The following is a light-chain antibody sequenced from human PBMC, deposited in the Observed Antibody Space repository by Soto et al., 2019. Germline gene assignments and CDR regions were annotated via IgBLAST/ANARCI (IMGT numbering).Light chain of an antibody. V-gene: IGLV2-14*03. CDR3: SSHTGSNTLA. CDR2: DVS. J-gene: IGLJ2*01. Sequence: QSALTQPASVSGSPGQSITISCTGTSNDVGGYNYVSWYQQYPGKAPKLIIYDVSNRPSGVSDRFSGSKSGETASLTISGLQGEDEADYYCSSHTGSNTLAFGGGTKRTVL. CDR1: SNDVGGYNY.